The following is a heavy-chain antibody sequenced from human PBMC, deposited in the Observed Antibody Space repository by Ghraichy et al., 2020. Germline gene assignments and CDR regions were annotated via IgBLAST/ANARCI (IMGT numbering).Heavy chain of an antibody. D-gene: IGHD6-19*01. V-gene: IGHV3-23*01. Sequence: GGSLRLSCAASGFTFSSYAMSWVRQAPGKGLEWVSAISGSGGSTYYADSVKGRFTISRDNSKNTLYLQMNSLRAEDTAVYYCAKGSVAVARRGDAFDIWGQGTMVTVSS. CDR3: AKGSVAVARRGDAFDI. J-gene: IGHJ3*02. CDR1: GFTFSSYA. CDR2: ISGSGGST.